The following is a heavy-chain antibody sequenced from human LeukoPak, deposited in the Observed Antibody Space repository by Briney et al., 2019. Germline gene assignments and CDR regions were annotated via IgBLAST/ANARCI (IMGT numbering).Heavy chain of an antibody. V-gene: IGHV4-34*01. CDR3: ARGTRTFRY. Sequence: HPSETLSLTCAVYGGSFSGYYWSWIRQPPGKGLEWIGEINHSGSTNYNPSLKSRVTISVDTSKNQFSLKLSSVTAADTAVYYCARGTRTFRYWGQGTLVTVSS. CDR2: INHSGST. J-gene: IGHJ4*02. CDR1: GGSFSGYY.